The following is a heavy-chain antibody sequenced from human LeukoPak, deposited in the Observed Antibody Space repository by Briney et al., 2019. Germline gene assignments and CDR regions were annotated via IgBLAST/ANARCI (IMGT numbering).Heavy chain of an antibody. Sequence: GASLRLSCAAYGFIFSNYAMSWGRQAPGKGLEWVSAITGSGGNTYYADSVKGRFTISRDNSKNTVFLQMNSLRAEDTAVYYCAKWGDYDVLTGYYVSDYWGQGTLVTVSS. V-gene: IGHV3-23*01. J-gene: IGHJ4*02. CDR1: GFIFSNYA. CDR2: ITGSGGNT. CDR3: AKWGDYDVLTGYYVSDY. D-gene: IGHD3-9*01.